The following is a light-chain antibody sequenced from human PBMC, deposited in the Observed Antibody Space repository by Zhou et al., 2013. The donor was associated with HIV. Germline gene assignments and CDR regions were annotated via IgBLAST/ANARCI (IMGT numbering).Light chain of an antibody. CDR1: QTISSY. V-gene: IGKV1-39*01. Sequence: DIQMTQFPFSLSASVGDRVTITCRASQTISSYLNWYQVKPGKAPSLLIFGASTLQGGVPLRFSGSGSGTDFSLTISSLQPEDFATYYCQQSYSTPTFGPGTKSGYQ. CDR3: QQSYSTPT. CDR2: GAS. J-gene: IGKJ3*01.